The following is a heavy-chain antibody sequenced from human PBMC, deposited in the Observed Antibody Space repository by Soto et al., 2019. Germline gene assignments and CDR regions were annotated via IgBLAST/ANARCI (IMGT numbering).Heavy chain of an antibody. V-gene: IGHV4-34*01. J-gene: IGHJ4*02. CDR3: AKGQEGVVATH. CDR1: GGSLSGYY. CDR2: IKDGGYT. Sequence: QVQLQQWGAGLLKPSETLSLNCAVNGGSLSGYYWSWIRQPPGKGLEWIGEIKDGGYTNYSPSLMSRATIPSDTANNQFSLRLNSVTAADTGVYYCAKGQEGVVATHWDQGALVTVSS. D-gene: IGHD5-12*01.